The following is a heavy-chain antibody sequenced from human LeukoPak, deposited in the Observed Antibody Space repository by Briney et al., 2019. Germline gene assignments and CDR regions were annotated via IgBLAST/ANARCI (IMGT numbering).Heavy chain of an antibody. D-gene: IGHD2-2*01. V-gene: IGHV1-18*01. J-gene: IGHJ5*02. CDR1: GYTFTSYG. CDR3: ARENSGVVVPAAIEGWFDP. Sequence: ASVKVSCKASGYTFTSYGISWVRQAPGQGLEWMGWISAYNGNTNYAQKLQGRVTMTTDTSTSTAYMELRSLRSDDTAVYYCARENSGVVVPAAIEGWFDPWGQGTLVTVSS. CDR2: ISAYNGNT.